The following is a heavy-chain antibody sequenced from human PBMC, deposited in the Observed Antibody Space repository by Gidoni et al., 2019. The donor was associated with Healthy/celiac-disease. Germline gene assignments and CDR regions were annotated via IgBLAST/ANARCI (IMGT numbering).Heavy chain of an antibody. CDR2: INNSVST. Sequence: QVQLQQWGAGLLKPSETLSLTCAVYGGSFSGYYWSWIRQPPGKGLEWIGEINNSVSTNYNPSLKSRVTISVDTSKNQFSLKLSSVTAADTAVYYCARRGRGSYSTYVSWGQGTLVTVSS. D-gene: IGHD1-26*01. CDR3: ARRGRGSYSTYVS. J-gene: IGHJ4*02. CDR1: GGSFSGYY. V-gene: IGHV4-34*01.